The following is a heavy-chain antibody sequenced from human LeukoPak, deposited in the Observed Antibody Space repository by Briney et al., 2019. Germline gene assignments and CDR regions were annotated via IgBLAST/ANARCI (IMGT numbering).Heavy chain of an antibody. Sequence: PSETLSLTCAVYGGSFSGYYWSWIRQPPGKGLEWIGEINHSGSTNYNPSLKSRVTISVDTSKNQFSLKLSSVTAADTAVYYCASSPGAMVRGVMSVLNRGWFDPWGQGTLVTDSS. CDR1: GGSFSGYY. CDR2: INHSGST. V-gene: IGHV4-34*01. CDR3: ASSPGAMVRGVMSVLNRGWFDP. D-gene: IGHD3-10*01. J-gene: IGHJ5*02.